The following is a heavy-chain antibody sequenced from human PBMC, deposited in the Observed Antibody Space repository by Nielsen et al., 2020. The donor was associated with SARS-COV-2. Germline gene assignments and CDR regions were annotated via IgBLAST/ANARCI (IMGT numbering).Heavy chain of an antibody. CDR2: IRSCSTYT. CDR3: AREGRDLPLDY. J-gene: IGHJ4*02. V-gene: IGHV3-11*05. CDR1: GFTFSDYY. D-gene: IGHD5-24*01. Sequence: GESLKISYAASGFTFSDYYMSWIRQAPGKGLEWISYIRSCSTYTNYADSVKGRFTISRDDAKNSLYLQMNSLRAEDTAVYYCAREGRDLPLDYWGQGVLVTVSS.